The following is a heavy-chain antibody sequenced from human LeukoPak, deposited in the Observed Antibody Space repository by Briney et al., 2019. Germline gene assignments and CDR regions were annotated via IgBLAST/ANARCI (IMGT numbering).Heavy chain of an antibody. CDR3: ARDLVVVARFNWFDP. CDR2: ISAYNGNT. D-gene: IGHD2-15*01. V-gene: IGHV1-18*01. Sequence: ASVKVSCKASRYIFTSYVISWVRQAAGQGVEWMGWISAYNGNTNNAQKLQGRVTMTTDTSTSTAYMELRSLRSDDTAVYYCARDLVVVARFNWFDPWGQGTLVTVSS. J-gene: IGHJ5*02. CDR1: RYIFTSYV.